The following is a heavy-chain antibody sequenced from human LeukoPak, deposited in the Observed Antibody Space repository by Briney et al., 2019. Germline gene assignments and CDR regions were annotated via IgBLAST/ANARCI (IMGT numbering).Heavy chain of an antibody. D-gene: IGHD3-10*01. J-gene: IGHJ5*02. CDR1: GYTFTGYD. CDR3: ARGSASGSHRTS. V-gene: IGHV1-8*01. CDR2: MNPNSGNT. Sequence: GASVKVSRKASGYTFTGYDINWVRQAIGQGLEWMGWMNPNSGNTGYAQKFQGRVTMTRNTSIGTAYMELSSLRSEDTAVYYCARGSASGSHRTSWGQGTLVTVSS.